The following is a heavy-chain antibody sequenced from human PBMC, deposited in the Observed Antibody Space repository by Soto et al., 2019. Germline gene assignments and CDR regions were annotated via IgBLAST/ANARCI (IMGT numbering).Heavy chain of an antibody. D-gene: IGHD3-3*01. CDR1: GFILSSSA. J-gene: IGHJ6*02. Sequence: EVQVLESGGDLVQAGGSLRLSCAASGFILSSSAMSWVRQAPGKGLVWVSGISGSGTTTYYADSVKGRFTISGDKSKNTVYLQMNSLRAEDTAVYYCAKGPTILGVVITFEYYYGMDVWGQGTTVIVSS. CDR2: ISGSGTTT. CDR3: AKGPTILGVVITFEYYYGMDV. V-gene: IGHV3-23*01.